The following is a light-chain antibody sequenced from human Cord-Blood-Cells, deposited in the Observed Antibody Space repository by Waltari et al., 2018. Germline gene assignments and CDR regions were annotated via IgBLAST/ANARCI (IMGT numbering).Light chain of an antibody. V-gene: IGLV1-40*01. CDR2: GNS. CDR1: SSNIGAGYD. Sequence: QSVLTQPPSVSGAPGQRVTISCTGRSSNIGAGYDVHWYQQLPGTAPKLLIYGNSNRPSGVPDRCSGSKSGTSASLAITGLQAEDEADYYCQSYDSSLSGWVFGTGTKVTVL. J-gene: IGLJ1*01. CDR3: QSYDSSLSGWV.